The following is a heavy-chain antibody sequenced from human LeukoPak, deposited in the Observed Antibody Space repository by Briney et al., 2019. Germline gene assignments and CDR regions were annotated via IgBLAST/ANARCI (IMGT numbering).Heavy chain of an antibody. J-gene: IGHJ4*02. D-gene: IGHD3-22*01. CDR2: IFYSGST. CDR1: SGSISTSNYY. V-gene: IGHV4-39*07. Sequence: SETLSLTCTVSSGSISTSNYYWGWVRQPPGKALEWIGNIFYSGSTYYSPSLKSRVTISLDTSRNQFSLKLSSVTAADTAMYYCARISSGYYYGFDYWGQGTLVTVSS. CDR3: ARISSGYYYGFDY.